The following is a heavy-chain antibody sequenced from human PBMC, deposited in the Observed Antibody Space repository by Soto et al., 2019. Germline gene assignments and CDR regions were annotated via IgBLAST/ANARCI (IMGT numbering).Heavy chain of an antibody. Sequence: QVQLQESGPGLVKPSETLSLTCSVSGGSVSSGSYYWSWIRQPPGKGLEWIGYIHYSGSTNYNPSPKRRVTISVDTSKNQFSLKLDSVTAADTAVYYCARHSNDYGDYDYYYGMDVWGQGTTVTVSS. J-gene: IGHJ6*02. V-gene: IGHV4-61*01. CDR3: ARHSNDYGDYDYYYGMDV. CDR2: IHYSGST. CDR1: GGSVSSGSYY. D-gene: IGHD4-17*01.